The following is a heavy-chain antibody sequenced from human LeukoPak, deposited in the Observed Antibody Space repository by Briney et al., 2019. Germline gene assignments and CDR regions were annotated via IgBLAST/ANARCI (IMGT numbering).Heavy chain of an antibody. CDR1: GDSVASKSAA. CDR2: TYYRSKWFN. CDR3: ARTSGYFDY. V-gene: IGHV6-1*01. J-gene: IGHJ4*02. Sequence: SQTLSVTCVVSGDSVASKSAAWNWIRKSPSRAFNWLGRTYYRSKWFNDYAVSVKGRITINPDTSKNQFSLQLNSVTPEDTAVYFCARTSGYFDYWGQGTLVTVSS. D-gene: IGHD6-19*01.